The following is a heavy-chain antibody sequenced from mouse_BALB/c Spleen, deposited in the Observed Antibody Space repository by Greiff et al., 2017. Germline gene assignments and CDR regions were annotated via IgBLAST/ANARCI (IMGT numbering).Heavy chain of an antibody. CDR1: GFSLTSYG. V-gene: IGHV2-9*02. D-gene: IGHD2-1*01. J-gene: IGHJ4*01. CDR3: ASYGNYEGYAMDY. Sequence: VKLVESGPGLVAPSQSLSITCTVSGFSLTSYGVHWVRQPPGKGLEWLGVIWAGGSTNYNSALMSRLSISKDNSKSQVFLKMNSLQTDDTAMYYCASYGNYEGYAMDYWGQGTSVTVSS. CDR2: IWAGGST.